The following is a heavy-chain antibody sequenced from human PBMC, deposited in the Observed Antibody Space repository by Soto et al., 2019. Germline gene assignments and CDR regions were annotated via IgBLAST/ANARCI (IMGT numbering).Heavy chain of an antibody. CDR3: ARGPESRSTAYFDY. J-gene: IGHJ4*02. Sequence: ASVKVSCKASGYTFTDYGITWVRQAPGQGLEWMGWISAYTGNTNYAQKVQGRVTMSTDTSTSTAYLELRSLRSDDTAVYYCARGPESRSTAYFDYWGQGALVTVSS. CDR1: GYTFTDYG. V-gene: IGHV1-18*01. CDR2: ISAYTGNT. D-gene: IGHD1-26*01.